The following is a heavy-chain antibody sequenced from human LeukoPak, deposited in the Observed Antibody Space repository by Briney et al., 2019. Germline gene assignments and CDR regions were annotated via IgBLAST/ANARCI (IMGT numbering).Heavy chain of an antibody. CDR2: ISSSGSTI. J-gene: IGHJ4*02. Sequence: QPGGSLRLSCAASGFTFSSYEMNWVRQAPGKGLEWVSYISSSGSTIYYADSVKGRFTISRDNAKNSLYLQMRSLRAEDTAVYYCATSGYYFEYWGQGTLVTVSS. D-gene: IGHD3-22*01. CDR3: ATSGYYFEY. V-gene: IGHV3-48*03. CDR1: GFTFSSYE.